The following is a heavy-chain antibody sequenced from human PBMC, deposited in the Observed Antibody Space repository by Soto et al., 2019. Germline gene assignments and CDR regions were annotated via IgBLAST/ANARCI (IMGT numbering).Heavy chain of an antibody. Sequence: QVQLVQSGAEVKKPGSSVKVSCKGSGGTFSSYAISWVRQAPGQGLEWMGGIIPIFGTANYAQKFQGRVTITADESTSTAYMELSSLRSEDTAVYYCARFCNDNYYYGMDVWGQGTTVTVSS. V-gene: IGHV1-69*01. CDR1: GGTFSSYA. CDR3: ARFCNDNYYYGMDV. J-gene: IGHJ6*02. D-gene: IGHD1-1*01. CDR2: IIPIFGTA.